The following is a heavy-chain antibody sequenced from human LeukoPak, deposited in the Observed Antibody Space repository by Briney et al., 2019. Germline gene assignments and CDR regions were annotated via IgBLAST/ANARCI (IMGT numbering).Heavy chain of an antibody. CDR1: GGSISSGSYY. V-gene: IGHV4-61*02. D-gene: IGHD6-6*01. J-gene: IGHJ4*02. Sequence: PSETLSLTCTVSGGSISSGSYYWSWIRQPAGKGLEWIGRIYTSGSTNYNPSLKSRVTISVDTSKNQFSLKLSSVTAADTAVYYCARRPSLVYLDYWGQGTLVTVSS. CDR3: ARRPSLVYLDY. CDR2: IYTSGST.